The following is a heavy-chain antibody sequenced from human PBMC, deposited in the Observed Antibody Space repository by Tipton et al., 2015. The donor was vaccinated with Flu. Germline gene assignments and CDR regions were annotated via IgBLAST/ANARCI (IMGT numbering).Heavy chain of an antibody. CDR1: GGSISSGSYY. CDR3: ARESDSSGYEGAFDI. J-gene: IGHJ3*02. CDR2: VYTSGST. V-gene: IGHV4-61*02. Sequence: TLSLTCTVSGGSISSGSYYWSWIRQPAGKGLEWIGRVYTSGSTNYNPSLKSRVTISVDTSKNQFSLKLSSVTAADTAVYYCARESDSSGYEGAFDIWGQGTMVTVSS. D-gene: IGHD3-22*01.